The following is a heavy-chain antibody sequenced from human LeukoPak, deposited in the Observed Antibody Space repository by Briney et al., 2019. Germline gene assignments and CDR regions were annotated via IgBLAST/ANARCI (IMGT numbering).Heavy chain of an antibody. Sequence: ASVKVSCKASGYTFTSYYMHWVRQAPGQGLEWMGIITPSGGSTSYAQKFQGTDTMTRDTSTSTVYVELTSLRSEDTAVYYCARGGSSYGHFDYWGQGTLVTVSS. D-gene: IGHD5-18*01. CDR2: ITPSGGST. J-gene: IGHJ4*02. CDR1: GYTFTSYY. CDR3: ARGGSSYGHFDY. V-gene: IGHV1-46*01.